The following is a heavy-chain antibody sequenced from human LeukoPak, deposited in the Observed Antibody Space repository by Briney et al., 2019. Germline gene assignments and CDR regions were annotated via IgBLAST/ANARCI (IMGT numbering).Heavy chain of an antibody. D-gene: IGHD2-15*01. CDR1: GFTFSSYA. CDR2: ISGSGGST. J-gene: IGHJ6*03. CDR3: ARVIWGHMDV. V-gene: IGHV3-23*01. Sequence: GGSLRLSCAASGFTFSSYAMSWVRQARGKGLEWVSAISGSGGSTYYADSVKGRFTISRDNSKNTLYLQMNSLRPEDTAVYYCARVIWGHMDVWGKGTTVTISS.